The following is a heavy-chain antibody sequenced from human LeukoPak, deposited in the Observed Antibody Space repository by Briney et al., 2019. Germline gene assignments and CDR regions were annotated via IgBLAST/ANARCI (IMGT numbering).Heavy chain of an antibody. Sequence: SVKVSCKASGGTYSSYAISWVRQAPGQGLDWMGGIIPIFGTANYAQKFQGRDTITTDESTSTAYMELSSLRSDCTDVYDCARHGDSSGYYYFDYWGQGTLVTVSS. V-gene: IGHV1-69*05. CDR2: IIPIFGTA. CDR3: ARHGDSSGYYYFDY. CDR1: GGTYSSYA. D-gene: IGHD3-22*01. J-gene: IGHJ4*02.